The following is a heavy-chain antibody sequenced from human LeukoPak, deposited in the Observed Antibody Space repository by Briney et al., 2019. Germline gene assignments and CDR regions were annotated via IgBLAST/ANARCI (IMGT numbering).Heavy chain of an antibody. V-gene: IGHV1-46*01. CDR3: ARDRYDFWSGYYNY. J-gene: IGHJ4*02. D-gene: IGHD3-3*01. CDR2: INPSGGST. Sequence: ASVKVSCKASGYTFTSYYMHWVRQAPGQGPEWMGIINPSGGSTSYAQKFQGRVTMTRDTPTSTAYMELSSLRSEDTAVYYCARDRYDFWSGYYNYWGQGTLVTVSS. CDR1: GYTFTSYY.